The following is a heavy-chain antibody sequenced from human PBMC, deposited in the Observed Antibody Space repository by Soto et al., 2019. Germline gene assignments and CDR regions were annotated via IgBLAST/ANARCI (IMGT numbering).Heavy chain of an antibody. D-gene: IGHD1-1*01. V-gene: IGHV3-15*01. J-gene: IGHJ4*02. CDR3: TTSTGPLEPRTNAF. CDR1: GFTFSNAW. CDR2: IKSEAYGGAI. Sequence: EVQLVESGGGLVKPGGSLRLSCAGSGFTFSNAWMSWVRRAPGKGLEWVGRIKSEAYGGAIDYAAPVKGRFTISRDHSENTPFLQMHNLRTEHTAVYACTTSTGPLEPRTNAFWGQGTPVIVTS.